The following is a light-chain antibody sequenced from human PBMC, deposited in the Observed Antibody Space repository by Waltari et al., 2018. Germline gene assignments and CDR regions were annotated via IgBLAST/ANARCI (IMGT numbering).Light chain of an antibody. J-gene: IGKJ1*01. V-gene: IGKV3-20*01. Sequence: IELTQSPGTLSLSLVERATLSCRARQGVGKYLAWYQQRPGQAPRLLLYHASIRATGIPDRFSGSEYGTDFSLTISRLEPEDFAVYYCQKYDFLPATFGQGTTVEIK. CDR3: QKYDFLPAT. CDR2: HAS. CDR1: QGVGKY.